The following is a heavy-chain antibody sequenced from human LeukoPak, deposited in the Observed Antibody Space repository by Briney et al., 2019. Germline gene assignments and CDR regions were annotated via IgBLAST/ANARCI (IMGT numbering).Heavy chain of an antibody. CDR3: VKIAASASDY. Sequence: GGSLRLSCAASGFTLSSYAMSWVRQAPGKGPEWVSSIGSTGSTTYYADSVKGRFTISRDNSKNMMYLQMNSLRAEDTAIYYCVKIAASASDYWGQGTLVTVSS. CDR1: GFTLSSYA. J-gene: IGHJ4*02. CDR2: IGSTGSTT. D-gene: IGHD6-13*01. V-gene: IGHV3-23*01.